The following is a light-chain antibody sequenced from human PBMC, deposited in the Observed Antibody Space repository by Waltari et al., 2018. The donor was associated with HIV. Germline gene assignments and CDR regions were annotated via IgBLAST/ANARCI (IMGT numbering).Light chain of an antibody. J-gene: IGLJ2*01. CDR2: EGI. Sequence: QSALTQPASVSGSPGQSITISCTGTSRDFGNYNLVSWYQQHPGKAPKLLIYEGIKRPSGGSNRISGSKAANTASRTISGLQAEDEADYFCSSYGGSSNWLFGGGTKLTVL. CDR3: SSYGGSSNWL. V-gene: IGLV2-23*01. CDR1: SRDFGNYNL.